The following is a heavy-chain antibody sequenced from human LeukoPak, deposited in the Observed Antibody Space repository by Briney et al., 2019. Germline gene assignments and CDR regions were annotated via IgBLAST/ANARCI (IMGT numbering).Heavy chain of an antibody. J-gene: IGHJ5*02. CDR2: ISAYNGNT. V-gene: IGHV1-18*01. Sequence: ASVKVSCKASGYTFTSYGISWVRQAPGQGLEWMGWISAYNGNTNYAQKLQGRVTMTTDTSTSTAYMELRSLRSDDTAVYYCARMRGATHCGGDCYSRFDPWGQGTLVTVSS. CDR1: GYTFTSYG. D-gene: IGHD2-21*02. CDR3: ARMRGATHCGGDCYSRFDP.